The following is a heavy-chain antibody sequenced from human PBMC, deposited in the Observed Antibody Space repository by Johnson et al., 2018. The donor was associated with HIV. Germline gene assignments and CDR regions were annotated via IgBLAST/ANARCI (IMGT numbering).Heavy chain of an antibody. CDR1: GFTFSSYG. CDR3: MTMATTHEGYAFDI. CDR2: ISYNGSHK. D-gene: IGHD5-24*01. V-gene: IGHV3-30*19. Sequence: QVQLVESGGGVVQPGRSLRLSCAASGFTFSSYGMHWVRQAPGKGLEWVALISYNGSHKYYADSVKGRFTISRDNSKNTLYLQMNSLRGEDTAVYYCMTMATTHEGYAFDIWGQGTMVTVSS. J-gene: IGHJ3*02.